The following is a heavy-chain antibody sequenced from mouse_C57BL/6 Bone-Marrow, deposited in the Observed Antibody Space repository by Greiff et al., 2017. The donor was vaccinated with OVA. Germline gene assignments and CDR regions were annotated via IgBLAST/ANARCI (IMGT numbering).Heavy chain of an antibody. Sequence: VQVVESVGGLVQPVGSLTLSCAASVFPFSASSLSWFPPTPLKFLSWVAYISNGGGSTYYPDTVKGRFTISRDNAKNTLYLQMSRLKSEDTAMYYCARHQGNWGQGTLVTVSA. D-gene: IGHD3-2*02. CDR3: ARHQGN. J-gene: IGHJ3*01. V-gene: IGHV5-12*01. CDR1: VFPFSASS. CDR2: ISNGGGST.